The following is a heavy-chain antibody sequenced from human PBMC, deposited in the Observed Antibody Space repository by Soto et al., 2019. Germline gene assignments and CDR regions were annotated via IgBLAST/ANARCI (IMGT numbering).Heavy chain of an antibody. J-gene: IGHJ4*02. CDR2: ISSSSSYI. D-gene: IGHD2-15*01. V-gene: IGHV3-21*04. CDR3: ARDCSGGSCLDY. Sequence: VGSLRLSCAASGFTFSSYSMNWVRQAPGKGLEWVSSISSSSSYIYYADSVKGRFTISRDNAKNSLYLQMNSLRSEDTAVYYCARDCSGGSCLDYWGQGTLVTVSS. CDR1: GFTFSSYS.